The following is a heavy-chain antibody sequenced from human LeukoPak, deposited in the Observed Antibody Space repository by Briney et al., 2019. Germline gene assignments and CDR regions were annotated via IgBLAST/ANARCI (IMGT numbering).Heavy chain of an antibody. CDR2: IDSSGGYM. J-gene: IGHJ4*02. CDR1: GFKFDDYG. V-gene: IGHV3-21*06. Sequence: GGSLRLSCRGSGFKFDDYGVTWARQAPGKGLEWVSSIDSSGGYMFYADSVKGRFIISRDNAKDSLYLQMNSLRVEDTAVYYCLRGDRRDYWGQGTLVTVSS. CDR3: LRGDRRDY.